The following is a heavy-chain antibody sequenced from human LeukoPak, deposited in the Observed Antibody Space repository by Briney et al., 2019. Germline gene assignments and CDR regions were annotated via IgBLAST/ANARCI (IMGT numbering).Heavy chain of an antibody. CDR3: AHRRKYGSTWRPFDY. V-gene: IGHV2-5*02. Sequence: SGPTLVKPTQTLTLTCTFSGFSLTTSEVGVGWIRQPPGKALERLALIYWDDDKPYSPSLKSRLTITKDTSKNQVVLTMTNMDPVDTATYYCAHRRKYGSTWRPFDYWGQGTLVTVSS. J-gene: IGHJ4*02. CDR2: IYWDDDK. CDR1: GFSLTTSEVG. D-gene: IGHD6-19*01.